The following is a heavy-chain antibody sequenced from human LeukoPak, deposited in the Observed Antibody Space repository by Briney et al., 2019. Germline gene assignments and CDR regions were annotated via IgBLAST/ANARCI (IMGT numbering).Heavy chain of an antibody. CDR2: ISSSSSTI. J-gene: IGHJ4*02. CDR1: GFTFSSYS. V-gene: IGHV3-48*02. D-gene: IGHD1-26*01. CDR3: ARGCVVVGATSCFDY. Sequence: PGGSLRLSCAASGFTFSSYSMNWVRQAPGKGLEWVSYISSSSSTIYYADSVKGRFTISRDNAKNSLYLQMNSLRDEDTAVYYCARGCVVVGATSCFDYWGQGTLVTVSS.